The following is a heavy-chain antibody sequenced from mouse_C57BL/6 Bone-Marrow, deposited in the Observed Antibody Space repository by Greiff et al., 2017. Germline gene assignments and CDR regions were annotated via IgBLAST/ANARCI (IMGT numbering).Heavy chain of an antibody. CDR2: IYPGSGST. CDR3: ARDQFITTVVATGDY. Sequence: VQLQQSGAELMKPGASVKLSCKATGYTFTGYWIEWVKQRPGHGLEWIGDIYPGSGSTNYNEKFKSKATLTVYTSSSTAYMQLSSLTSEDSAVYYCARDQFITTVVATGDYWGQGTTLTVSS. D-gene: IGHD1-1*01. V-gene: IGHV1-9*01. CDR1: GYTFTGYW. J-gene: IGHJ2*01.